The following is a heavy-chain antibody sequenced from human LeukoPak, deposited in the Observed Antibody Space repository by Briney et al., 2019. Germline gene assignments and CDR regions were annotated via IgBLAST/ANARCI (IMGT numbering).Heavy chain of an antibody. CDR3: ARHCCSGPAKRVFDI. Sequence: SETLSLTCTVSGGSIISSDYHWGRVRQPPGKGLEWIGTISYSGNTDYNPSLRSRVTISVDTSNNQLSLRLGSVTAADTAVYHCARHCCSGPAKRVFDIWGQGTMVTVSS. V-gene: IGHV4-39*01. CDR2: ISYSGNT. J-gene: IGHJ3*02. D-gene: IGHD2-15*01. CDR1: GGSIISSDYH.